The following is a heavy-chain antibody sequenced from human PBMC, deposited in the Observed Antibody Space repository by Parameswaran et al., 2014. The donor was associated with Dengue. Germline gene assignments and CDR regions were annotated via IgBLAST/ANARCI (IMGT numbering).Heavy chain of an antibody. V-gene: IGHV1-24*01. J-gene: IGHJ4*02. CDR3: ATGPKLVGATTSFDY. Sequence: WVRQAPGQGLEWMGSFDPEDGETIYAQKFQGRVTMTEDTSTDTAYMELSSLRSEDTAVYYCATGPKLVGATTSFDYWGQGTLVTVSS. D-gene: IGHD1-26*01. CDR2: FDPEDGET.